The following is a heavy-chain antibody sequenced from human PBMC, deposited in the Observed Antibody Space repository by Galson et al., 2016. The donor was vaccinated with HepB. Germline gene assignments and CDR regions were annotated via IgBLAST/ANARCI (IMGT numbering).Heavy chain of an antibody. V-gene: IGHV3-30*04. Sequence: SLRLSCAASGFPFSGYPIHWVRQAPGKGLDWVASISYDGTKINYADSVKGRFTISRDNSKNTVSLQMNSLRVDDTAVFYCARGASYVNVLDHWGQGTLVTVSS. J-gene: IGHJ4*02. D-gene: IGHD5-18*01. CDR1: GFPFSGYP. CDR3: ARGASYVNVLDH. CDR2: ISYDGTKI.